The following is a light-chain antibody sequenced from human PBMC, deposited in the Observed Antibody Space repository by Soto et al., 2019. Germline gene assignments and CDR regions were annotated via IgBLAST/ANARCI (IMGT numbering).Light chain of an antibody. CDR1: QSVNCY. J-gene: IGKJ1*01. Sequence: EIVLTQSPATLSLSPGDGATLSCRASQSVNCYLAWYQQKPGQAPRLLIYDASNRATGIPARFSDSWSGTDFTLTIRSLEPEDFAVYYCQQRSYWPRTFGQGTKVEI. CDR2: DAS. V-gene: IGKV3-11*01. CDR3: QQRSYWPRT.